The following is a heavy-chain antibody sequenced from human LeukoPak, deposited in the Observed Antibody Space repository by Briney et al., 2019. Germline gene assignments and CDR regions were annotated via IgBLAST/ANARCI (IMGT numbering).Heavy chain of an antibody. V-gene: IGHV4-39*07. D-gene: IGHD3-22*01. CDR3: ARVSYYDSSGYPIDY. Sequence: SETLSLTCTVSGDSFTSVTDYWAWIRQPPGKGLEWIASGDYSGGTYYNPSLESRVAISVDTSKNQFSLKLSSVTAADTAVYYCARVSYYDSSGYPIDYWGQGTLVTVSS. CDR1: GDSFTSVTDY. CDR2: GDYSGGT. J-gene: IGHJ4*02.